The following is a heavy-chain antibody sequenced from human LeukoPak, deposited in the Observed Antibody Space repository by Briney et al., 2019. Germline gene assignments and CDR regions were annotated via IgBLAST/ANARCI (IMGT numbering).Heavy chain of an antibody. CDR2: IIPIFGTT. CDR1: GGTFSSYA. D-gene: IGHD6-13*01. J-gene: IGHJ6*04. Sequence: GASVKVSCKASGGTFSSYAISWVRQAPGQGPEWMGGIIPIFGTTNYAQKFQGRVTMTTDTSTSTAYMELRSLRSDDTAVYYCARSKGIDYFLDVWGKGTTVTVSS. CDR3: ARSKGIDYFLDV. V-gene: IGHV1-69*05.